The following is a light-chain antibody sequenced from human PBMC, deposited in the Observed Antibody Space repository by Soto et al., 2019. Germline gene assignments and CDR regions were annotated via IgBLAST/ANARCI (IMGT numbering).Light chain of an antibody. Sequence: IVMTQSPATLSVSPGERATLSCRASQTVSSNLAWYQQKPGQAPRLLIYGASTRATGIPARFSASGSGTEFTLTISSLQSEDFAVYYCQQYNNWPWTFGQGTKVDIK. CDR2: GAS. CDR3: QQYNNWPWT. V-gene: IGKV3-15*01. J-gene: IGKJ1*01. CDR1: QTVSSN.